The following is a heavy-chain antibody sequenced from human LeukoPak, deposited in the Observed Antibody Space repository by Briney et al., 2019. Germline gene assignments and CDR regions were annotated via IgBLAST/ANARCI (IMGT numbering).Heavy chain of an antibody. Sequence: GASVKVSCKASGRLFTSYGIAWVRQAPGEGLEWVGWISNFDGDTKVAENLQGRVTLTTDSSTSTAYMVLTNLKFDDTAVYYCVRARGCSNCVLTDGFDSWGQGTKVTVPS. D-gene: IGHD6-13*01. CDR2: ISNFDGDT. V-gene: IGHV1-18*01. CDR3: VRARGCSNCVLTDGFDS. J-gene: IGHJ3*01. CDR1: GRLFTSYG.